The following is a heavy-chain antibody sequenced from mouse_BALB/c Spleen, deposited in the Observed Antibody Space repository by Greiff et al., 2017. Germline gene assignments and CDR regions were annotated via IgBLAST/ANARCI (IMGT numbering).Heavy chain of an antibody. D-gene: IGHD1-1*01. J-gene: IGHJ2*01. Sequence: EVNVVESGGGLVKPGGSLKLSCAASGFTFSSYTMSWVRQTPEKRLEWVATISSGGGNTYYPDSVKGRFTISRDNAKNNLYLQMSSLRSEDTALYYCARYYYGSSYDYFDYWGQGTTLTVSS. CDR2: ISSGGGNT. CDR1: GFTFSSYT. V-gene: IGHV5-9*03. CDR3: ARYYYGSSYDYFDY.